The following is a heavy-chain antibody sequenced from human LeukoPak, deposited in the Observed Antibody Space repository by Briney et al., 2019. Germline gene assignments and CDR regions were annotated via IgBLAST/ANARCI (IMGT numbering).Heavy chain of an antibody. CDR3: ASGGMTQRVQEYIWFDP. V-gene: IGHV1-69*13. J-gene: IGHJ5*02. D-gene: IGHD1-1*01. CDR1: GGTLSIYA. CDR2: IIPIFGTA. Sequence: SVTLSCKASGGTLSIYAISWVRHAPGQGLEWVGGIIPIFGTANYAQTLRGRVTNTADESRSTAYMERSRLRSQDTAVYYGASGGMTQRVQEYIWFDPWGRETLVTVYS.